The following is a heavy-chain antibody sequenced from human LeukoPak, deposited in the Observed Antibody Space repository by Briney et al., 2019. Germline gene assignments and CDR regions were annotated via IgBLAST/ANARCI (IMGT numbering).Heavy chain of an antibody. CDR3: AHYGSGSYSCDY. CDR2: ISSSSSYI. J-gene: IGHJ4*02. V-gene: IGHV3-21*01. Sequence: GGSLRLSCAASGFTFSSYSMNWVRQAPGKGLEWVSSISSSSSYIYYADSVKGRFTISRDNAKNSLYLQMNSLRAEDTAVYYCAHYGSGSYSCDYWGQGTLVTVSS. D-gene: IGHD3-10*01. CDR1: GFTFSSYS.